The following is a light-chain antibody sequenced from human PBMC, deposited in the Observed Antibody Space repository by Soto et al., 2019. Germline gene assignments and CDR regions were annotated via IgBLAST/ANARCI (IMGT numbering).Light chain of an antibody. J-gene: IGKJ2*01. Sequence: DIQMTQSPSTLSASVGDRITITCRASQSIVNLLAWYQQKPGRAPNLLIYQASNLESGVPSRFRGSGSGTDFTLTIDRLQPDDFATYYCQHYYAYPWAFGQATKLEIK. CDR3: QHYYAYPWA. CDR2: QAS. V-gene: IGKV1-5*03. CDR1: QSIVNL.